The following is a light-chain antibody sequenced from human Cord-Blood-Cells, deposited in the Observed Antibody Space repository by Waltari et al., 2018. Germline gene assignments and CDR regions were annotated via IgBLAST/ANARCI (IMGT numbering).Light chain of an antibody. Sequence: QSALTQPASVSGSPGPSITISCPGTSSYVGSYNLVSWYQQHPGKAPKLMIYEVSKRPSGVSNRFSGSKSGNTASLTISGLQAEDEADYYCCSYAGSSTLVFGGGTKLTVL. J-gene: IGLJ2*01. CDR1: SSYVGSYNL. V-gene: IGLV2-23*02. CDR3: CSYAGSSTLV. CDR2: EVS.